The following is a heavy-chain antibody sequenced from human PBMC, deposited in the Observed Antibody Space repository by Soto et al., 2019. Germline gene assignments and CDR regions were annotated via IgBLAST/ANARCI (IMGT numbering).Heavy chain of an antibody. J-gene: IGHJ4*02. CDR2: IATDGSNK. Sequence: QVQLVDSGGGVVQPGRSLRLSCAASGFIFSSYAMHWVRQAPGKGLEWVAVIATDGSNKYYADSVKGRFTISRDNSMNMLYLQMNSLRTEDTAVYYCAREFGKYPTFGHWGQGTLVTVAS. D-gene: IGHD3-16*01. CDR3: AREFGKYPTFGH. CDR1: GFIFSSYA. V-gene: IGHV3-30-3*01.